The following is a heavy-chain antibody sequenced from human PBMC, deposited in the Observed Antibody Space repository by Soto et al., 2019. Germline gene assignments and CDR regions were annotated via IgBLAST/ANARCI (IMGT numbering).Heavy chain of an antibody. V-gene: IGHV3-23*01. Sequence: GGSLRLSCAASGFIFSTSGSAFSRYATTWVRQTPGKALEWVSSISGSGVRTYYSDSVRGRFTISRDNSKERLYLEMNSVRAEDTAVYYCATPDYDYWGQGTLVTVSS. J-gene: IGHJ4*02. CDR1: GFIFSTSGSAFSRYA. CDR2: ISGSGVRT. CDR3: ATPDYDY. D-gene: IGHD3-16*01.